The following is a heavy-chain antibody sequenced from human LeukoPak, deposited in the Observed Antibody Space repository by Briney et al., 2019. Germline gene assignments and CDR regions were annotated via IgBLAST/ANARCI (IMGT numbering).Heavy chain of an antibody. CDR2: IYYSGST. J-gene: IGHJ3*01. D-gene: IGHD1-1*01. Sequence: SETLSLTCTVSGGSISSYYWSWIRQPPGKGLEWIGYIYYSGSTSYNPSLKSRVTISVDTSKNQFSLKLTSVTAADTAVYYCAIHGVYNWNDYAFDVWGQGTMVTVSS. CDR1: GGSISSYY. V-gene: IGHV4-59*08. CDR3: AIHGVYNWNDYAFDV.